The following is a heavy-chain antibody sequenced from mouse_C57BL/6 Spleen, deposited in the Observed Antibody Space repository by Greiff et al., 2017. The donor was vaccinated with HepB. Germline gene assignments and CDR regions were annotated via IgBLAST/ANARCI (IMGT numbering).Heavy chain of an antibody. D-gene: IGHD1-1*01. CDR3: ARSPFYYGSSYRYAMDY. CDR1: GFSLSTSGMG. Sequence: QVTLKVSGPGILQSSQTLSLTCSFSGFSLSTSGMGVSWIRQPSGKGLEWLAHIYWDDDKRYNPSLKSRLTISKDTSRNQVFLKITSVDTADTATYYCARSPFYYGSSYRYAMDYWGQGTSVTVSS. J-gene: IGHJ4*01. V-gene: IGHV8-12*01. CDR2: IYWDDDK.